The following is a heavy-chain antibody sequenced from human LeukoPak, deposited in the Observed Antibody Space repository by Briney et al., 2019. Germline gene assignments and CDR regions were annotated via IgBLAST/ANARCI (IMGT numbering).Heavy chain of an antibody. D-gene: IGHD4-17*01. V-gene: IGHV3-7*01. CDR3: ARWDDYGDYHPGLFDY. CDR2: IKQDGSEK. J-gene: IGHJ4*02. CDR1: GFTFSSYW. Sequence: GGSLRLSCAASGFTFSSYWMSWVRQAPGKGLEWVANIKQDGSEKYYVDSVKGRFTISRDNAKNSLYLQMNSLRAEDMAVYYCARWDDYGDYHPGLFDYWGQGTLVTVSS.